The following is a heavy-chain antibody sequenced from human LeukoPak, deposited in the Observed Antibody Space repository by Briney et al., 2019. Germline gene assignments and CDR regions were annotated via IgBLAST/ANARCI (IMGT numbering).Heavy chain of an antibody. CDR3: ARGSSALRWFDP. CDR2: INHSGST. D-gene: IGHD6-25*01. J-gene: IGHJ5*02. V-gene: IGHV4-34*01. Sequence: SETLSLTCAVYGGSFSGYYWSWFRQPPGKGLEWIGEINHSGSTNYNPSLKSRVIISVDTSKNQFSLKLSSVTAADTAVYYCARGSSALRWFDPWGQGTLVTVSS. CDR1: GGSFSGYY.